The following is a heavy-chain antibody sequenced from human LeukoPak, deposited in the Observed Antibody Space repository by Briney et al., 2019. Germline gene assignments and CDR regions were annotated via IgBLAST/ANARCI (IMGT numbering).Heavy chain of an antibody. CDR1: GFTFSSYA. D-gene: IGHD4/OR15-4a*01. Sequence: GGSLRLSCAASGFTFSSYAMSWVRQAPGKGLVWVSRTNIDGSTSTYADSVQGRFSISRDNAKNTLYLQMNSLRAEDTAVYYCARAPMVRANVVDYWGQGTLVTVSS. CDR2: TNIDGSTS. J-gene: IGHJ4*02. CDR3: ARAPMVRANVVDY. V-gene: IGHV3-74*01.